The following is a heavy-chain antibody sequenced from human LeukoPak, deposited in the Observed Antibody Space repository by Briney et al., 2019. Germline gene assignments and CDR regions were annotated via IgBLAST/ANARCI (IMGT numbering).Heavy chain of an antibody. CDR3: ARTYYYGSGSYYRRGETYYYYYYMDV. J-gene: IGHJ6*03. CDR2: IYYSGST. Sequence: SETLSLTCTVSGGSISSYYWSWIRQPSGKGLEWIGYIYYSGSTNYNPSLKSRATISVDTSKNQFSLKLSSVTAADTAVYYCARTYYYGSGSYYRRGETYYYYYYMDVWGKGTTVTVSS. D-gene: IGHD3-10*01. V-gene: IGHV4-59*01. CDR1: GGSISSYY.